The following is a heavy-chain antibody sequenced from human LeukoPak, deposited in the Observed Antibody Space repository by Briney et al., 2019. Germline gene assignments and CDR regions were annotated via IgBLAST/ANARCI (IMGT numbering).Heavy chain of an antibody. CDR1: RFTLSTYW. V-gene: IGHV3-7*01. J-gene: IGHJ4*02. CDR3: ARGVPYDSWSGPHYSDY. D-gene: IGHD3-3*01. CDR2: IKQDGSQE. Sequence: GGSLRLSCAASRFTLSTYWMSWVRQAPGKGLEWVAHIKQDGSQEYYVDSVKGRFAISRDSAKNSLYLQMNSLRAEDTAVYYCARGVPYDSWSGPHYSDYWGQGTLVTVTS.